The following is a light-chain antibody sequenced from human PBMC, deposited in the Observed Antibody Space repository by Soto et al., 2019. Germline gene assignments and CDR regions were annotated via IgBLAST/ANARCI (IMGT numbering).Light chain of an antibody. Sequence: DIVLTQSPGTLSLSPGERATLSCRASQSVSGTSLAWYQQKPGQAPRLLIYGTSTRATGIPDRFSGSGSGTDFTLTISRLEPEDFAVYYCQQYGSSLFTFGPGTKVDIK. CDR3: QQYGSSLFT. CDR1: QSVSGTS. CDR2: GTS. V-gene: IGKV3-20*01. J-gene: IGKJ3*01.